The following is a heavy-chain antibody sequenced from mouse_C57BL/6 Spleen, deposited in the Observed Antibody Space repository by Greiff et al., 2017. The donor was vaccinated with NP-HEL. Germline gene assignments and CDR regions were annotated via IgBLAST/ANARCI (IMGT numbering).Heavy chain of an antibody. Sequence: EVQVVESGGGLVKPGGSLKLSCAASGFTFSSYAMSWVRQTPEKRLEWVATISDGGSYTYYPDNVKGRFTIYRDNAKNNLYMQMSHLKYEDTAMYYCARDRWVGAMDDWGQGTSVTVSS. V-gene: IGHV5-4*01. D-gene: IGHD1-1*01. J-gene: IGHJ4*01. CDR2: ISDGGSYT. CDR1: GFTFSSYA. CDR3: ARDRWVGAMDD.